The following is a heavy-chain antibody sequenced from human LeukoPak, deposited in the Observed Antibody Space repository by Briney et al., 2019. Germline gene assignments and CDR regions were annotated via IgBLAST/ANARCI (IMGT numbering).Heavy chain of an antibody. Sequence: GGSLRLSCAASGLTFSSYSMNWVRQAPGKGLEWVSSISSSSSYIYYADSVKGRFTISRDNAKNSLYLQMNSLRAEDTAVYYCARDPPYRYYYYGMDVWGQGTTVTVSS. CDR3: ARDPPYRYYYYGMDV. CDR1: GLTFSSYS. V-gene: IGHV3-21*01. J-gene: IGHJ6*02. CDR2: ISSSSSYI. D-gene: IGHD2-2*01.